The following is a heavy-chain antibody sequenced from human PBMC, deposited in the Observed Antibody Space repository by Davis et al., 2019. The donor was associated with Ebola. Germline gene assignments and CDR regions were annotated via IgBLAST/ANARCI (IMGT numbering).Heavy chain of an antibody. CDR1: GYTFTGYY. D-gene: IGHD2-2*01. CDR3: ATGTPELVPAAIGYDYYYGMDV. Sequence: ASVKVSCKASGYTFTGYYMHWVRQAPGQGLEFMGRINPYSGGTNYAQRFQGRVTLTRDTSINTAYMELVSLSSEDTAVYYCATGTPELVPAAIGYDYYYGMDVWGKGTAVTVSS. V-gene: IGHV1-2*06. J-gene: IGHJ6*04. CDR2: INPYSGGT.